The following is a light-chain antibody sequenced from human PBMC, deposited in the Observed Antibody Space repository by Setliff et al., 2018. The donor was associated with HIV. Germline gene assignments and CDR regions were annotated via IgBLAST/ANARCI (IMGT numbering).Light chain of an antibody. Sequence: QSALTQPASVSGSPGQSITISCTGTSTDVGNYNLVSWYQQHPGNAPKVIIYEVTKRPAGVPDRFSGSKSGNTASLSVSGLQAEDEADYYCSSYAGTNDLYLFGTGTKVTVL. J-gene: IGLJ1*01. CDR1: STDVGNYNL. CDR2: EVT. CDR3: SSYAGTNDLYL. V-gene: IGLV2-23*02.